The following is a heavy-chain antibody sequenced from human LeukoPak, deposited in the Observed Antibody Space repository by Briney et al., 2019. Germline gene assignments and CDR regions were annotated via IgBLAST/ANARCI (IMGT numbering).Heavy chain of an antibody. CDR1: GFTFSGYG. J-gene: IGHJ3*02. CDR3: ARGSSLGVTAFDI. CDR2: IWYDGSNK. V-gene: IGHV3-33*01. Sequence: PGGSLRLSCAASGFTFSGYGMHWVRQAPGKGLEWVAVIWYDGSNKYYADSVKGRFTTSRDNSKNTLYLQMNSLRADDTAVYYCARGSSLGVTAFDIWGQGTMVTVSS. D-gene: IGHD3-10*01.